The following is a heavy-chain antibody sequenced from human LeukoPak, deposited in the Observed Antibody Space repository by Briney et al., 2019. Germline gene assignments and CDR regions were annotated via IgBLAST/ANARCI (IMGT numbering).Heavy chain of an antibody. Sequence: PGGSLRLSCAASGFTFSSYAMHWVRQAPGKGLEWVAVISYDGSNKYYADSVKGRFTISRDNSKNTLYLQMNSLRTEDTAVYYCAKDLPGDLGLDYWGQGTLVTVSS. CDR2: ISYDGSNK. V-gene: IGHV3-30-3*01. D-gene: IGHD7-27*01. CDR1: GFTFSSYA. CDR3: AKDLPGDLGLDY. J-gene: IGHJ4*02.